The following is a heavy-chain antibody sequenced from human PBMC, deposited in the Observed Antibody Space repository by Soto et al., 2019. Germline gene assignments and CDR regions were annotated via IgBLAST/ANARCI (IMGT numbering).Heavy chain of an antibody. D-gene: IGHD6-13*01. CDR1: GFTFSNAW. CDR3: TTEAGSSSWYDYYYGMDV. Sequence: EVQLVESGGGLVKPGGSLRLSCAASGFTFSNAWMNWVRQAPGKGLEWFGRIKSKTDGGTTDYAAPVKGRFTISRDDSKNTLYLQMNSLKTEDTAVYYCTTEAGSSSWYDYYYGMDVWGQGTTVTVSS. J-gene: IGHJ6*02. V-gene: IGHV3-15*07. CDR2: IKSKTDGGTT.